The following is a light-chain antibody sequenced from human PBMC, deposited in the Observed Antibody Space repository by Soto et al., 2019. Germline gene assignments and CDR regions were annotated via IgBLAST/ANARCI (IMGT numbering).Light chain of an antibody. CDR2: DVS. V-gene: IGLV2-14*03. CDR3: KSYTSRSTYV. J-gene: IGLJ1*01. CDR1: SSDVGGYNS. Sequence: QSVLTQPASVSGSPGQSITISCTGTSSDVGGYNSVSWYQHHPGKAPKLMIYDVSNRSSGVSSRFSGSKSDNTASLTISGLQAEDEADYYCKSYTSRSTYVFVTGTKVTVL.